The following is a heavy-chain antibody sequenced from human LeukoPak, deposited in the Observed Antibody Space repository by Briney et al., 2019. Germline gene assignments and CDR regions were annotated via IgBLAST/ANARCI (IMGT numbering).Heavy chain of an antibody. D-gene: IGHD2-2*01. CDR2: TYYRSKWYN. V-gene: IGHV6-1*01. CDR1: GDSVSSNSAA. CDR3: ARDLCSSSSCPNNWIDP. J-gene: IGHJ5*02. Sequence: SQTLLLTCAITGDSVSSNSAAWNWIRQSPSRGLEWLGRTYYRSKWYNDYAISVKSRITINPDTSKNQFSLQLNSVTPEDMAVYYCARDLCSSSSCPNNWIDPWGQGTLVTVSS.